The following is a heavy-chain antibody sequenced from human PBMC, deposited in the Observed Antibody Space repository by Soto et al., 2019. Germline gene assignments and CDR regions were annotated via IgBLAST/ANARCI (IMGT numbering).Heavy chain of an antibody. CDR2: IKQDGSEE. Sequence: EVQLVESGGGLVQPGGSLRLSCVDSGFTFSSYWISWVRQAPVKGLEWLGNIKQDGSEENYVDSVKGRFTISRDNAKNSMYLQMNSLRVEDTAVYYCARIAASGRGWDVWGQGTTVVVSS. D-gene: IGHD2-15*01. CDR3: ARIAASGRGWDV. J-gene: IGHJ6*02. CDR1: GFTFSSYW. V-gene: IGHV3-7*01.